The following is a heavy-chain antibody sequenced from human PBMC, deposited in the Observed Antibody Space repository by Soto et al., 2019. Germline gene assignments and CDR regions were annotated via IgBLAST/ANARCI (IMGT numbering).Heavy chain of an antibody. J-gene: IGHJ4*02. CDR1: GGTFSSYA. CDR3: ASDNRYSSSHPLYYCDS. D-gene: IGHD6-6*01. Sequence: QVQLVQSGAEVKKPGSSVKVSCKASGGTFSSYAISWVRQAPGQGLEWMGGIIPIFGTANYAQKFQGRVTITADESTSTSYMELSSLSSEDTAVSSFASDNRYSSSHPLYYCDSCGQGTLGTFAS. CDR2: IIPIFGTA. V-gene: IGHV1-69*01.